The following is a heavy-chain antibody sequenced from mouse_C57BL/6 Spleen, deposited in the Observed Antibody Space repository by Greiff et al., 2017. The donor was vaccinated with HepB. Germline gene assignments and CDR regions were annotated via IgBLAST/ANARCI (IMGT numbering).Heavy chain of an antibody. CDR3: TLWLRRETFAY. Sequence: EVQLQQSGAELVRPGASVKLSCTASGFNIKDDYMHWVKQRPEQGLEWIGWIDPENGDTEYASKFQGKATITADTSSNTAYLQLSSLTSEDTAVYYCTLWLRRETFAYWGQGTLVTVSA. J-gene: IGHJ3*01. D-gene: IGHD2-2*01. CDR1: GFNIKDDY. V-gene: IGHV14-4*01. CDR2: IDPENGDT.